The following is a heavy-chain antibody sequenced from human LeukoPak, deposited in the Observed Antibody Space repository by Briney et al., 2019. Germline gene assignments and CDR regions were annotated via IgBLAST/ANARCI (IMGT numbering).Heavy chain of an antibody. D-gene: IGHD3-16*01. CDR3: ARARGAMGKYYFDY. V-gene: IGHV1-69*13. CDR1: GGTFTSYA. Sequence: ASVKVSCKASGGTFTSYAISWVRQAPGQGLEWMGGIIPIFGTANYAQKFQGRVTITADESTSTAYMELSSLRSEDTAVYYCARARGAMGKYYFDYWGQGTLVTVSS. CDR2: IIPIFGTA. J-gene: IGHJ4*02.